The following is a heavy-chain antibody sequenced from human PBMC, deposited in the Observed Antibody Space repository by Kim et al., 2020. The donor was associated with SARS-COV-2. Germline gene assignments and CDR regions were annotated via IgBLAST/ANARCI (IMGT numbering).Heavy chain of an antibody. J-gene: IGHJ4*02. V-gene: IGHV3-21*01. D-gene: IGHD3-9*01. CDR2: ISSSSSYI. Sequence: GGSLRLSCAASGFTFSSYSMNWVRQAPGKGLEWVSSISSSSSYIYYADSVKGRFTISRDNAKNSLYLQMNSLRAEDTAVYYCARVASGREYDILTGYRPIDYWGQGTLVTVSS. CDR3: ARVASGREYDILTGYRPIDY. CDR1: GFTFSSYS.